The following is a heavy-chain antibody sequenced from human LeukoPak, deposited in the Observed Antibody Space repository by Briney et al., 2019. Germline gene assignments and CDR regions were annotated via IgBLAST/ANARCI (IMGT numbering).Heavy chain of an antibody. CDR2: ISAYNGNT. D-gene: IGHD1-26*01. CDR3: ARDLLGGSYYYDYYYYYMDV. V-gene: IGHV1-18*01. CDR1: GYTFTSYG. J-gene: IGHJ6*03. Sequence: ASVKVSCKASGYTFTSYGISWVRQAPGQGLEWMGWISAYNGNTNYAQKLQGRVTMTTDTSTSTAYMELRSLRSDDTAVYYCARDLLGGSYYYDYYYYYMDVWGKGTTVTVSS.